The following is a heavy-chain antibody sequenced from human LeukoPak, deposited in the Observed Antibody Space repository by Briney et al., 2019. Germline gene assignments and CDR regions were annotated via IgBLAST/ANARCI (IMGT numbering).Heavy chain of an antibody. V-gene: IGHV3-23*01. CDR1: GFTFSSYA. CDR3: AKDPSYYYDNSGYYSFDY. CDR2: ISGSGGST. Sequence: PGGSLRLSCAASGFTFSSYAMSWVRQARGKGLEWVSAISGSGGSTYYADSVKGRFTISRDNSKNTLYLQMNSLRAEDTAVYYCAKDPSYYYDNSGYYSFDYWGQGTLVTVSS. J-gene: IGHJ4*02. D-gene: IGHD3-22*01.